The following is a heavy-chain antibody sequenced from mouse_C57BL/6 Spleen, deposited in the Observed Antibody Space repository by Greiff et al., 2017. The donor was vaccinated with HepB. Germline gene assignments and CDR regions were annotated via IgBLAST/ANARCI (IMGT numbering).Heavy chain of an antibody. Sequence: LQESGAELVRPGASVKMSCKASGYTFTSYNMHWVKQTPRQGLEWIGAIYPGNGDTSYNQKFKGKATLTVDKSSSTAYMQLSSLTSEDSAVYFCARRNYYGSSDYFDYWGQGTTLTVSS. CDR3: ARRNYYGSSDYFDY. J-gene: IGHJ2*01. CDR1: GYTFTSYN. CDR2: IYPGNGDT. V-gene: IGHV1-12*01. D-gene: IGHD1-1*01.